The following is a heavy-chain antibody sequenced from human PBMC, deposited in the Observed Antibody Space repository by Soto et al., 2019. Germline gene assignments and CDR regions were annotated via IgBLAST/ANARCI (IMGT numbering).Heavy chain of an antibody. CDR2: IYYSGST. V-gene: IGHV4-39*01. CDR1: GGSISSSTYY. D-gene: IGHD2-15*01. CDR3: ARRGWLLGLDY. Sequence: QLLLQESGPGLVKPSETLSLTCTVSGGSISSSTYYWGWIRQPPGKGLEWIGSIYYSGSTYYNPSLKSRVTISVDTSKNQFSLKLSSVTAADTAVYYCARRGWLLGLDYWGQGTLVTVSS. J-gene: IGHJ4*02.